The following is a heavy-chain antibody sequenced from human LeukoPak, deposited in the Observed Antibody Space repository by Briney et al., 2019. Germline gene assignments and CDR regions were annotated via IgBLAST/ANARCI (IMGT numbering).Heavy chain of an antibody. CDR2: IYYSGST. CDR1: GGSISSSSYY. V-gene: IGHV4-61*05. D-gene: IGHD3-22*01. Sequence: NPSETLSLTCTVSGGSISSSSYYWGWIGQPPGKGLEWIGYIYYSGSTNYNPSLKSRVTISVDTSKNQFSLKLSSVTAADTAVYYCARGRAGYYDSSIAFDIWGQGTMVTVSS. CDR3: ARGRAGYYDSSIAFDI. J-gene: IGHJ3*02.